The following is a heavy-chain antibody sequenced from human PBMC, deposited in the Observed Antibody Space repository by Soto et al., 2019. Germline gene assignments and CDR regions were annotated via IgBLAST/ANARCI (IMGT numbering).Heavy chain of an antibody. CDR1: GFMFGSHT. Sequence: GGSLRLSCAASGFMFGSHTMTWVRQAPGKGLEWVASISSVSSYIYYADSVKGRFTISRDNAKDSLYLQMDSLRAEDTAVYFCAREVVGPTTNWFDPWGQGTLVTSPQ. CDR2: ISSVSSYI. CDR3: AREVVGPTTNWFDP. J-gene: IGHJ5*02. V-gene: IGHV3-21*06. D-gene: IGHD1-26*01.